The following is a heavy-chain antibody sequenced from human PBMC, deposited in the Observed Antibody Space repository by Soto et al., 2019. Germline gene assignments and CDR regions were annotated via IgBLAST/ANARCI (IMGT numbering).Heavy chain of an antibody. D-gene: IGHD2-2*01. V-gene: IGHV3-21*06. CDR3: ARDPSEGRVGNWFES. J-gene: IGHJ5*01. CDR2: ISSSTSYV. Sequence: EVQLVESGGGLVKPGGSLRLSCAASGFPFSRYGMNWLRQAPGKGLEWVASISSSTSYVYYADSGKGRFTTSRDNAKSILYLEMYALRTEDTAVYYCARDPSEGRVGNWFESWGQGTLVTVSS. CDR1: GFPFSRYG.